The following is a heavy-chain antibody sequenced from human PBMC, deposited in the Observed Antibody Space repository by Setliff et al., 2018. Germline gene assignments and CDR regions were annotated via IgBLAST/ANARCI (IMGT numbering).Heavy chain of an antibody. CDR1: GGTFNSYA. CDR2: IIPILDTA. D-gene: IGHD3-10*01. CDR3: ASTIQVGDLRTQYFDY. J-gene: IGHJ4*02. Sequence: AASVKVSCKASGGTFNSYALSWVRQAPGQGLEWMGGIIPILDTANYAHNFQGRVTISFDRSTGTAYMDLSSLRPDDTAVYYCASTIQVGDLRTQYFDYWGQGTLVTVS. V-gene: IGHV1-69*10.